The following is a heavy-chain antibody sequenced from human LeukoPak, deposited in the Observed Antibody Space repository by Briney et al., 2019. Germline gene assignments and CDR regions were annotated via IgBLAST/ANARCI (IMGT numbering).Heavy chain of an antibody. J-gene: IGHJ4*02. CDR1: GGSLSGYF. CDR2: ISHSGTT. Sequence: SETRSLTCAVYGGSLSGYFWSWIRQPPGKGLEWIGEISHSGTTGYNPSLKSRVTISVDTSKKQFSLNLNSVTAADTAVYFCARGPNFDYWGQGVLVTVSS. V-gene: IGHV4-34*01. CDR3: ARGPNFDY.